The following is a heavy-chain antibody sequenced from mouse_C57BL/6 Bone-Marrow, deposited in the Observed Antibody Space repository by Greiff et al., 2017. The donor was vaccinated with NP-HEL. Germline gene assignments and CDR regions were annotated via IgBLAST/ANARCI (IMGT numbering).Heavy chain of an antibody. V-gene: IGHV1-76*01. CDR2: IYPGSGNT. Sequence: QVQLKESGAELVRPGASVKLSCKASGYTFTDYYINWVKQRPGQGLEWIARIYPGSGNTYYNEKFKGKATLTAEKSSSTAYMQLSSLTSEDSAVYFCARGVTTVVAIDYWGQGTTLTVSS. CDR1: GYTFTDYY. J-gene: IGHJ2*01. D-gene: IGHD1-1*01. CDR3: ARGVTTVVAIDY.